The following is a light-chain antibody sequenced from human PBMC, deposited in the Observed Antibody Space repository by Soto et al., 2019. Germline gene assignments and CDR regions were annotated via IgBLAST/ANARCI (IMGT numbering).Light chain of an antibody. CDR2: GAS. Sequence: ESVLTQSPGTLSLSPGERATLSCRASQSVSSNYLAWYQQKPGQAPRLLIYGASTRATGIPDRFSGSGSGTEFTLTISSLQSEDFAVYYCQQYNNWPTFGQGTKVDNK. CDR1: QSVSSN. CDR3: QQYNNWPT. J-gene: IGKJ1*01. V-gene: IGKV3D-15*01.